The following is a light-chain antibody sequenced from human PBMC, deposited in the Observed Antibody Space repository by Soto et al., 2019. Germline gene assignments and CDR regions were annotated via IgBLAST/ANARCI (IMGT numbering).Light chain of an antibody. V-gene: IGKV1-5*03. CDR1: QSISSW. CDR2: KAS. J-gene: IGKJ1*01. CDR3: QQYNSYPWT. Sequence: DIQMTQSGSAVSASVGDRVTITCRASQSISSWLAWYQQKPGKAPKLLIYKASTLESGVPPNFSGSGSGTEFTLTISSLQPEDFATYYCQQYNSYPWTFGQGTKVDI.